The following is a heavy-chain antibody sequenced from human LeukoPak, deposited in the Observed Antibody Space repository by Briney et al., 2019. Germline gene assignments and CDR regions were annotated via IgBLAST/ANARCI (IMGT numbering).Heavy chain of an antibody. J-gene: IGHJ5*02. CDR1: GFTFSSYA. Sequence: GGSLRLSCAASGFTFSSYAMSWVRHAPGKGLEWVSAISGSVGSTYYADSVKGRFTISRDNSKNTLYLQMNSLRAGDTAVYYCASGYGSGSGTWGQGTLVTVSS. V-gene: IGHV3-23*01. CDR3: ASGYGSGSGT. D-gene: IGHD3-10*01. CDR2: ISGSVGST.